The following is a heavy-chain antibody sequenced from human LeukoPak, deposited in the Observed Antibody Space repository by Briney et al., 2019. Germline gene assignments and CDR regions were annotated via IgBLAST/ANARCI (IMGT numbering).Heavy chain of an antibody. CDR2: IYTSGST. V-gene: IGHV4-4*07. D-gene: IGHD3-22*01. CDR3: ARDYYDSSGYSEPFDY. J-gene: IGHJ4*02. CDR1: GGSISSYD. Sequence: SETLSLPCTVSGGSISSYDWSWIRQPAGKGLEWIGRIYTSGSTYYNPSLKSRVTISVDTSKNQFSLKLSSVTAADTAVYYCARDYYDSSGYSEPFDYWGQGTLVTVSS.